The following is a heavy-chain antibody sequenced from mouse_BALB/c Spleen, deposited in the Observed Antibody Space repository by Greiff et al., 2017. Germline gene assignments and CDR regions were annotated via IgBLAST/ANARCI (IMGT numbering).Heavy chain of an antibody. CDR2: ISYSGST. J-gene: IGHJ2*01. D-gene: IGHD2-4*01. Sequence: EVMLVESGPGLVKPSQSLSLTCTVTGYSITSDYAWNWIRQFPGNKLEWMGYISYSGSTSYNPSLKSRISITRDTSKNQFFLQLNSVTTEDTATYYCARRGITTGFDYWGQGTTLTVSS. CDR1: GYSITSDYA. CDR3: ARRGITTGFDY. V-gene: IGHV3-2*02.